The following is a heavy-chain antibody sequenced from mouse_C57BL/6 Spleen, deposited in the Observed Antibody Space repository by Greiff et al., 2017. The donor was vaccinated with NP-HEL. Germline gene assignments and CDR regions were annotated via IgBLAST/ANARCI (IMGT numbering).Heavy chain of an antibody. V-gene: IGHV1-59*01. J-gene: IGHJ2*01. D-gene: IGHD3-3*01. CDR2: IDPSDSYT. Sequence: QVQLQQSGAELVRPGTSVKLSCKASGYTFTSYWMHWVKQRPGQGLEWIGVIDPSDSYTNYNQKFKGKATLTVDTSSSTAYMQLSSLTSEDSAVYYCARRADREDYWGQGTTLTVSS. CDR1: GYTFTSYW. CDR3: ARRADREDY.